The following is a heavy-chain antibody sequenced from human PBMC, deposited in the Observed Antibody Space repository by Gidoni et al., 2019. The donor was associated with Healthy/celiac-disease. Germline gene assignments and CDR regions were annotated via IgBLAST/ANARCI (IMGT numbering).Heavy chain of an antibody. CDR2: IYHSGST. D-gene: IGHD2-2*01. V-gene: IGHV4-38-2*01. CDR1: GYSISSGYY. J-gene: IGHJ5*02. CDR3: ARGGIVVVPAAMWGGWFDP. Sequence: QVQLQESGPGLVKPSETLSLTCAVSGYSISSGYYWGWIRQPPGTGLGWIGSIYHSGSTYYNPSLKSRVTISVDTSKNQFSLKLSSVTAADTAVYYCARGGIVVVPAAMWGGWFDPWGQGTLVTVSS.